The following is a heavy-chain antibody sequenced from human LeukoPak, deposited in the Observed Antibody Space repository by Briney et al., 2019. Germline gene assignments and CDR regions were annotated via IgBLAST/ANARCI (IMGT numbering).Heavy chain of an antibody. Sequence: PGGSLRLSCAASGFTFSSYSMNWVRQAPGKGLERGSYISSSSSTIYYADSVKGRFTISRDNAKNSLYLQMNSLRAEDTAVYYCARDWNYAPVDAFDIWGQGTMVTVSS. CDR2: ISSSSSTI. V-gene: IGHV3-48*01. D-gene: IGHD1-7*01. CDR1: GFTFSSYS. J-gene: IGHJ3*02. CDR3: ARDWNYAPVDAFDI.